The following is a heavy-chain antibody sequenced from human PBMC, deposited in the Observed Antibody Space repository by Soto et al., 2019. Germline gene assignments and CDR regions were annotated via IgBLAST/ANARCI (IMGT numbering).Heavy chain of an antibody. V-gene: IGHV3-64*01. CDR2: ISSNGGST. J-gene: IGHJ6*04. D-gene: IGHD3-3*01. Sequence: GGSLRLSCAASGFTFSSYAMHWVRQAPGKGLEYVSAISSNGGSTYYANSVKGRFTISRDNSKNTLYLQMGSLRAEDMAVYYCARDNYDFWSGYYAGLEMDVWGKGTTVTVSS. CDR3: ARDNYDFWSGYYAGLEMDV. CDR1: GFTFSSYA.